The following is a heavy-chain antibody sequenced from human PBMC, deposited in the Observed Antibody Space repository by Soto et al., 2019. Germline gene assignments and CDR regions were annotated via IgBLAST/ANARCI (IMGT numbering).Heavy chain of an antibody. J-gene: IGHJ5*02. CDR1: GGSVSSGSYY. CDR2: IYYSGST. D-gene: IGHD3-3*01. Sequence: PSETLSLTCPFSGGSVSSGSYYWSWIRQPPGKGLEWIGYIYYSGSTNYNPSLKSRVTISVDTSKNQFSLKLSSVTAADTAVYYCARGRVLRFLEWFSHLWFDPWGQGTLVTVSS. V-gene: IGHV4-61*01. CDR3: ARGRVLRFLEWFSHLWFDP.